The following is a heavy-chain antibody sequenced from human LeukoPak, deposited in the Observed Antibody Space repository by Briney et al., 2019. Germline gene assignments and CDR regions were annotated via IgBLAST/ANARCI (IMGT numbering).Heavy chain of an antibody. CDR2: MRQDGSEK. D-gene: IGHD6-19*01. V-gene: IGHV3-7*01. J-gene: IGHJ4*02. CDR1: VFIFSSYW. CDR3: ATHSGWRFDY. Sequence: RPGGSLRLSCAAFVFIFSSYWMSWVRQAPGKGLEWVANMRQDGSEKYYVDSVKGRFTISRDNAKSSLYLQMNSLRAEDTAVYYCATHSGWRFDYWGQGTLVTVSS.